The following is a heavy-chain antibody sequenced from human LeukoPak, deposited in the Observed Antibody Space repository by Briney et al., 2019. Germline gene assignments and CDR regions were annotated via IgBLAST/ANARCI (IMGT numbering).Heavy chain of an antibody. Sequence: SVKVSCKASGGTFSSYAISWVRQAPGQGLEWMGMIIPILGIANYAQKFQGRVTITADKSTSTAYMELSSLRSEDTAVYYCARDLDSGYDLMTVFDYWGQGTLVTVSS. J-gene: IGHJ4*02. V-gene: IGHV1-69*04. CDR3: ARDLDSGYDLMTVFDY. CDR1: GGTFSSYA. CDR2: IIPILGIA. D-gene: IGHD5-12*01.